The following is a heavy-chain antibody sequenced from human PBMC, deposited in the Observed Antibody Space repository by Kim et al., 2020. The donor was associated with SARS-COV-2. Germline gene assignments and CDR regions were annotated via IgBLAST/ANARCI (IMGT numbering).Heavy chain of an antibody. CDR3: ASGPQTTRGMDV. CDR1: GGSFSGYY. V-gene: IGHV4-34*01. J-gene: IGHJ6*02. CDR2: INHSGST. Sequence: SETLSLTCAVYGGSFSGYYWSWIRQPPGKGLEWIGEINHSGSTNYNPSLKSRVTISVDTSKNQFSLKLSSVTAADTAVYYCASGPQTTRGMDVWGQGTTVTVSS. D-gene: IGHD1-26*01.